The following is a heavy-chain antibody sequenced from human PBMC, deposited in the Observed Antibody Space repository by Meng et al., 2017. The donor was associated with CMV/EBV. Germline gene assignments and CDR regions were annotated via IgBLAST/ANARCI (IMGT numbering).Heavy chain of an antibody. V-gene: IGHV1-8*03. CDR3: ARRGSSGWPYYYYGMDV. D-gene: IGHD6-19*01. CDR1: GGTFTSYD. J-gene: IGHJ6*02. CDR2: MNPNSGNT. Sequence: ASVKVSCKASGGTFTSYDINWVRQATGQGLEWMGWMNPNSGNTGYAQKFQGRVTITRNTSIGTAYMELSSLRSEDTAVYYCARRGSSGWPYYYYGMDVWGQGTTVTVSS.